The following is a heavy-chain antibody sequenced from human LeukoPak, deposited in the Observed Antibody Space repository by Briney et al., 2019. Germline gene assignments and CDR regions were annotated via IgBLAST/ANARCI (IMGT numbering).Heavy chain of an antibody. J-gene: IGHJ4*02. CDR2: IRIKANAYAT. D-gene: IGHD6-19*01. Sequence: PGGSPRLSCAASGFTFSDSAMHWVRQASGRGLEWVCRIRIKANAYATAYAASVKGRFTISRDDSKNTAYLQMNSLRAEDTAVYYCAKRGSGWYYFDYWGQGTLVTVSS. V-gene: IGHV3-73*01. CDR3: AKRGSGWYYFDY. CDR1: GFTFSDSA.